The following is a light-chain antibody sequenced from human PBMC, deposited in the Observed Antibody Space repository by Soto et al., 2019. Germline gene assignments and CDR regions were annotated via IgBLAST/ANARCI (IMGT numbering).Light chain of an antibody. J-gene: IGLJ1*01. CDR2: GNS. V-gene: IGLV1-40*01. CDR1: SSNTGAGYD. Sequence: QSALTQPPSVSGAPGQRVTISCTGRSSNTGAGYDVHWYQQLPGTAPKLLIYGNSNRPSGVPDRFSGSKSGTSASLAITGLQAEDEADYYCQSYDSSLSGSNVFGTGTKVTVL. CDR3: QSYDSSLSGSNV.